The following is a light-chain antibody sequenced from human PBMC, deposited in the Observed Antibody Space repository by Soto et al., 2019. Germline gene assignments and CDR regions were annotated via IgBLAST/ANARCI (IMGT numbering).Light chain of an antibody. Sequence: EIVLTQSPATLSVSPGERATLSCRASQSVFSSLAWFQQKPGQAPRLLIYGAATRATGIPARFSGIGSGTEFSLTISSLQSEDFAVYYCQQYHNWPAFGQGTKVEIK. V-gene: IGKV3-15*01. CDR2: GAA. CDR3: QQYHNWPA. CDR1: QSVFSS. J-gene: IGKJ1*01.